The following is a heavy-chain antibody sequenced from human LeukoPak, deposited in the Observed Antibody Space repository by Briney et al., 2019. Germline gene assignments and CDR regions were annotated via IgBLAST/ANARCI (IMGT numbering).Heavy chain of an antibody. J-gene: IGHJ4*02. CDR2: IIPIFGTA. D-gene: IGHD6-19*01. V-gene: IGHV1-69*05. CDR3: AKGGSGWYFLDY. CDR1: GGTFSSYA. Sequence: SVKVSCKAPGGTFSSYAISWVRQAPGQGLEWMGGIIPIFGTANYAQKFQGRVTITTDESTSTAYMELSSLRSEDTAVYYCAKGGSGWYFLDYWGQGTLVTVSS.